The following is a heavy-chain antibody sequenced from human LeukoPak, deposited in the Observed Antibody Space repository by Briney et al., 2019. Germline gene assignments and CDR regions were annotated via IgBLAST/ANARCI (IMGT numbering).Heavy chain of an antibody. CDR2: IRYDGTNK. J-gene: IGHJ4*02. Sequence: QPGGSLRLSCAASGFTFSSYGMHWVRQAPGKGLEGVAFIRYDGTNKYYADSVKGRFTISRDNSKNTLYLQMNSLRAEDTAVYYCAKGQDYDFWSGYYSAFDYWGQGTLVTVSS. CDR3: AKGQDYDFWSGYYSAFDY. D-gene: IGHD3-3*01. CDR1: GFTFSSYG. V-gene: IGHV3-30*02.